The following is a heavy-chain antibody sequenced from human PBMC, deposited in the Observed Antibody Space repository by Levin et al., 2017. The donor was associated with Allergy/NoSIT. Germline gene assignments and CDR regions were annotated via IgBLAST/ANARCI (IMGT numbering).Heavy chain of an antibody. J-gene: IGHJ4*02. V-gene: IGHV1-8*01. CDR1: GYTFTSYD. CDR3: ARAARSRARPPNDY. Sequence: KISCQASGYTFTSYDINWVRQATGQGLEWMGWMNPNSGNTGYAQKFQGRVTMTRNTSISTAYMELSSLRSEDTAVYYCARAARSRARPPNDYWGQGTLVTVSS. CDR2: MNPNSGNT. D-gene: IGHD2-2*01.